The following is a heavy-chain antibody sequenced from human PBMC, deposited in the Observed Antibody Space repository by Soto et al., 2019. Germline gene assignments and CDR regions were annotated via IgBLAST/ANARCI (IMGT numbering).Heavy chain of an antibody. CDR1: GVSFSAFY. J-gene: IGHJ4*02. CDR2: IYYSGST. D-gene: IGHD3-22*01. Sequence: SETLSLTCVVYGVSFSAFYWSWIRQPPGKGLEWIGYIYYSGSTNYNPSLKSRVTISVDTSKNQFSLKLSSVTAADTAVYYCARDNGREQYYDSSGYWYYFDYWGQGTLFTVSS. V-gene: IGHV4-59*01. CDR3: ARDNGREQYYDSSGYWYYFDY.